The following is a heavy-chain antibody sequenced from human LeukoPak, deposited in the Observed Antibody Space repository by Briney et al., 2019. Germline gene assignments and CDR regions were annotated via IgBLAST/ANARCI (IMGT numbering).Heavy chain of an antibody. CDR1: GYTFTGYY. CDR3: ARVPPSSSGMDV. Sequence: ASVKVSCKASGYTFTGYYMHWVRQAPGQGLEWMGWINPNSGGTNYAQKFQGRVTMTRDTSISTAYMELSRLRSDDTAVYYCARVPPSSSGMDVWGPGTTVTVSS. CDR2: INPNSGGT. V-gene: IGHV1-2*02. J-gene: IGHJ6*02.